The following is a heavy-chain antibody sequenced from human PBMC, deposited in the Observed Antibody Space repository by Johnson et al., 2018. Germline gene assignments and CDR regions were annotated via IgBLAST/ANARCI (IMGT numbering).Heavy chain of an antibody. Sequence: QVQLQESGGGLVQPGGSLRLSCAASGYPFTGYAVHWVRQAPGQRLEWMGRINAGNGNTKYSQNFQGRVTITRDTSASPAYMELSSLGSEDTAVYYCARGGGYYYYYMDVWGKGTTVTVSS. CDR1: GYPFTGYA. J-gene: IGHJ6*03. D-gene: IGHD3-16*01. CDR2: INAGNGNT. V-gene: IGHV1-3*01. CDR3: ARGGGYYYYYMDV.